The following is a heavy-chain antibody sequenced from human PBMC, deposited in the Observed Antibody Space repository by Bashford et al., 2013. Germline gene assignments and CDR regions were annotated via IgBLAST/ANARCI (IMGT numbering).Heavy chain of an antibody. CDR1: GYTFTSYA. V-gene: IGHV1-3*01. D-gene: IGHD2-15*01. J-gene: IGHJ3*02. CDR2: IVVGSGNT. Sequence: VASVKVSCKTSGYTFTSYAMHWVRQARGQRLEWIGWIVVGSGNTNYAQKFQGRVTITRDTSASTGYMELSSLTSEDTAVYYCARRMVVPGRFDAFDIWGQGTMVTVSS. CDR3: ARRMVVPGRFDAFDI.